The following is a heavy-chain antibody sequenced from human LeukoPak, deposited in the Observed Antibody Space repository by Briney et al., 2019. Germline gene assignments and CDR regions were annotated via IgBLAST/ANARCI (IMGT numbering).Heavy chain of an antibody. D-gene: IGHD2-2*02. V-gene: IGHV3-48*01. CDR3: ARLAGPPETTPGGIIVVVPAAIQYGAFDI. CDR1: GFTFSSYS. Sequence: QSGGSLRLSCVTTGFTFSSYSMNWVRQAPGKGLEWVSYISSSSSTIYYGDSVKGRFTIARDNAKNSLYLQMNSLRAEDTAVYYCARLAGPPETTPGGIIVVVPAAIQYGAFDIWGQGTMVTVSS. J-gene: IGHJ3*02. CDR2: ISSSSSTI.